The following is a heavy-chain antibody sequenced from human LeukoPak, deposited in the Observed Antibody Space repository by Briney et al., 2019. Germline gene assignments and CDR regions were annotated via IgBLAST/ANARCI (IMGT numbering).Heavy chain of an antibody. V-gene: IGHV4-59*01. D-gene: IGHD3-9*01. CDR3: ARAGYDIVTSSRVAFDL. Sequence: ASETLSLTCTVSGGSINNYYWSWIRQPPGEGLEWLGYIYYSGSTNYNPSLKSRVTISLDTSKNQFSLMLSSVTAADTAVYYCARAGYDIVTSSRVAFDLWGRGTLVTVSS. J-gene: IGHJ2*01. CDR1: GGSINNYY. CDR2: IYYSGST.